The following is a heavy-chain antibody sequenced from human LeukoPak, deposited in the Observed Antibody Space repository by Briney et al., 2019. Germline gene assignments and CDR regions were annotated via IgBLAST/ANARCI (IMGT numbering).Heavy chain of an antibody. J-gene: IGHJ1*01. CDR3: ARGIYARAATGFQD. CDR1: GYTFTGYY. V-gene: IGHV1-2*02. Sequence: ASVKVSCKASGYTFTGYYIHWARQAPGQGLEWMGWIDANSGATNFPEKFQGRVTMTRDTSISTAYLELSRLRSDDTAVYYCARGIYARAATGFQDWGQGSLVTISS. D-gene: IGHD2-15*01. CDR2: IDANSGAT.